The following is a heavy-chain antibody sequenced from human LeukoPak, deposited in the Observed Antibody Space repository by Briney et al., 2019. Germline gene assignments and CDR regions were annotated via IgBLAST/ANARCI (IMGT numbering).Heavy chain of an antibody. CDR3: ARRRVRGVFGAFDI. V-gene: IGHV4-39*07. J-gene: IGHJ3*02. CDR2: IYHSGST. Sequence: SETLSLTCTVSGGSISSSSYYWGWIRQPPGKGLEWIGSIYHSGSTYYNPSLKSRVTISVDTSKNQFSLKLSSVTAADTAVYYCARRRVRGVFGAFDIWGQGTMVTVSS. D-gene: IGHD3-10*01. CDR1: GGSISSSSYY.